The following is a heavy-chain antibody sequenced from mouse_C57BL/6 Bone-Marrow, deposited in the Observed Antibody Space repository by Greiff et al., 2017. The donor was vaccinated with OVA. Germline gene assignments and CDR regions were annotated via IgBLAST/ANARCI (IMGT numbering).Heavy chain of an antibody. D-gene: IGHD2-1*01. J-gene: IGHJ1*03. V-gene: IGHV14-4*01. Sequence: VQLQQSGAELVRPGASVKLSCTASGFTFKDDYMHWVKQRPEQGLEWIGWIDPENGDTDYASKFQGKATITADTSSNTAYLQLSSLTSEDTAVSYCTAGGNQSPYWYFDVWGTGTTVTVSS. CDR2: IDPENGDT. CDR1: GFTFKDDY. CDR3: TAGGNQSPYWYFDV.